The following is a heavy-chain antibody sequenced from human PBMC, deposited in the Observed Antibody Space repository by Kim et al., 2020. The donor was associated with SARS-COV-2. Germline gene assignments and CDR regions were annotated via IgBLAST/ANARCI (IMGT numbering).Heavy chain of an antibody. CDR3: ARVLGAYYDILTGYSALGYCGMDF. CDR2: ISSSSSTI. J-gene: IGHJ6*02. V-gene: IGHV3-48*01. D-gene: IGHD3-9*01. CDR1: GFTFSSYS. Sequence: GGSLRLSCAASGFTFSSYSMNWVRQAPGKGLEWVSYISSSSSTIYYADSVKGRFTISRDNAKNSLYLQMNSLRAEDTAVYYCARVLGAYYDILTGYSALGYCGMDFWGQGTTVTVSS.